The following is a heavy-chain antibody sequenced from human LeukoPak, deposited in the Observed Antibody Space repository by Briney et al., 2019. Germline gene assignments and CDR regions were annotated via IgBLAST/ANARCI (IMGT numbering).Heavy chain of an antibody. V-gene: IGHV3-7*03. D-gene: IGHD2-15*01. CDR1: GFTFSNYA. CDR2: IKQDGSEK. J-gene: IGHJ6*02. Sequence: GGSLRLSCAASGFTFSNYAMSWVRQAPGKGLEWVANIKQDGSEKYYVDSVKGRFTISRDNAKNSLYLQMNSLRAEDTAVYYCAREGGYGLDVWGQGTTVTVSS. CDR3: AREGGYGLDV.